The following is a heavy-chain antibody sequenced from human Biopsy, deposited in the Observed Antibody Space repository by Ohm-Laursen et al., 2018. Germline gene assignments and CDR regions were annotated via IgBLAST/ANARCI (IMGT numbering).Heavy chain of an antibody. CDR1: GGSIYNFF. J-gene: IGHJ4*02. D-gene: IGHD1-26*01. CDR3: ARVGVGAPSIDYFDS. Sequence: TLSLTYTVSGGSIYNFFWSWIRQPPGKGLEWIGYIYYSGSTNYNPSLKSRVTISVDRSKNHFSLELSSVTAADTAVYYCARVGVGAPSIDYFDSWGQGALVTVSS. V-gene: IGHV4-59*01. CDR2: IYYSGST.